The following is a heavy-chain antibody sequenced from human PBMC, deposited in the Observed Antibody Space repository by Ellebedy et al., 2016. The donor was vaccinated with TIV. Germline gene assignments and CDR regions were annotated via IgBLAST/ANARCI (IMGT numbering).Heavy chain of an antibody. Sequence: PGGSLRLSCAASRVTFRSYWMHWVRQAPGEGLVWVARINNDGSSTNYADSVKGRVTISRDNAESILYLQMNSLRVEDTAMYYCAGDLDVWGQGILVTVSS. J-gene: IGHJ4*02. D-gene: IGHD3-3*01. CDR2: INNDGSST. V-gene: IGHV3-74*01. CDR3: AGDLDV. CDR1: RVTFRSYW.